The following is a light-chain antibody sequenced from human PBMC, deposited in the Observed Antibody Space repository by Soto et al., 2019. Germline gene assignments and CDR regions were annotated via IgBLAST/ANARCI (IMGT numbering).Light chain of an antibody. CDR2: PAS. CDR3: QQGYNFPRA. CDR1: QPISSW. V-gene: IGKV1-12*01. J-gene: IGKJ1*01. Sequence: DIQMTQSPSSISASVGDRVTIPCRPSQPISSWLAWYQQVPGQAPYLLIYPASTSQSGVPSRCSGSGSGTDFTLTINSLQPEDFATYYCQQGYNFPRAFGQGTRVEI.